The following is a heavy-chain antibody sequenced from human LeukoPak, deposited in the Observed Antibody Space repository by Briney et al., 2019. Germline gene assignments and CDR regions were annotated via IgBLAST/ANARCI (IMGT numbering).Heavy chain of an antibody. CDR1: GFTFSSYS. V-gene: IGHV3-21*01. CDR2: ISSSSSYI. J-gene: IGHJ6*02. Sequence: GGSLRLSCAASGFTFSSYSMNWVRQAPGKGLGWVSSISSSSSYIYYADSVKGRFTISRDNAKNSLYLQMNSLRAEDTAVYYCAGGEFYGMDVWGQGTTVTVSS. CDR3: AGGEFYGMDV. D-gene: IGHD3-10*01.